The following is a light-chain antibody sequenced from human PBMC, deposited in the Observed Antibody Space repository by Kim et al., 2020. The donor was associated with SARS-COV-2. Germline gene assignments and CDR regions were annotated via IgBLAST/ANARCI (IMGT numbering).Light chain of an antibody. CDR3: QQYNTYSQT. J-gene: IGKJ1*01. V-gene: IGKV1-5*03. Sequence: ASVGDRVTITCRASQSVNKWLAWYQQKPGRAPKFLIYEASNLKSGVPSRFSGSGFGTEFTLTISSLQPDDFATYYCQQYNTYSQTFGQGTKVDIK. CDR2: EAS. CDR1: QSVNKW.